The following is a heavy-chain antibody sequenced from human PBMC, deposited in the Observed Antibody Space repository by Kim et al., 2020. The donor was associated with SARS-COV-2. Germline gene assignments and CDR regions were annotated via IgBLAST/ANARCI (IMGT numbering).Heavy chain of an antibody. CDR2: SSSYI. J-gene: IGHJ4*02. D-gene: IGHD4-4*01. V-gene: IGHV3-21*01. Sequence: SSSYIYYADSVKGRFTISRDNAKNSLYLQMNSLRAEDTAVYYCATTVTPGYWGQGTLVTVSS. CDR3: ATTVTPGY.